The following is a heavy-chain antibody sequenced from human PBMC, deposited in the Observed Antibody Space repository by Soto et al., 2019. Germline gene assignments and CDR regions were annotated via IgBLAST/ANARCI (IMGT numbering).Heavy chain of an antibody. Sequence: QLQLQESGSGLVKPSQNLSLTCAVSGVASSSAGYSWSWSRQPSGKGLEWIGYIYHIGSTYYNPSLKSRVTISVDRSTNQFSLKLSSVTAAATAVYYCARVGIFCSLAVDYWGQGTLVTVSS. CDR1: GVASSSAGYS. CDR2: IYHIGST. D-gene: IGHD3-3*01. CDR3: ARVGIFCSLAVDY. V-gene: IGHV4-30-2*01. J-gene: IGHJ4*02.